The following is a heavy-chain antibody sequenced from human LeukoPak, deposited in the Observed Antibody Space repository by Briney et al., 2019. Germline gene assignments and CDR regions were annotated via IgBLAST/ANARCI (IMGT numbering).Heavy chain of an antibody. Sequence: QPGGSLRLSCAASGFTFSSYAMSWVRQVPGKGLEWVSAISGSGGSTYYADSVKGRFTISRDNSKNTLYLQMNSLRAEDTAVYYCAKGSRYYYDSSGYYWGVFDYWGQGTLVTVSS. V-gene: IGHV3-23*01. CDR1: GFTFSSYA. CDR2: ISGSGGST. J-gene: IGHJ4*02. D-gene: IGHD3-22*01. CDR3: AKGSRYYYDSSGYYWGVFDY.